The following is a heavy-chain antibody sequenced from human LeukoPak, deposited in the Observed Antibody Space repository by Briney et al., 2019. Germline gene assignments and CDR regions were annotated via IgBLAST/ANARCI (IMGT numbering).Heavy chain of an antibody. Sequence: ASVKVSCKASGYTFTSYHMHWVRQAPGQELEWMGIINPSGGTTNYAQKFRGRVTMTRDMSTSAVYMELSSLRSEDTAVYYCARGRPTTSIAAAGVNWFDPWGQGTLVTVSS. CDR1: GYTFTSYH. D-gene: IGHD6-13*01. J-gene: IGHJ5*02. CDR3: ARGRPTTSIAAAGVNWFDP. CDR2: INPSGGTT. V-gene: IGHV1-46*01.